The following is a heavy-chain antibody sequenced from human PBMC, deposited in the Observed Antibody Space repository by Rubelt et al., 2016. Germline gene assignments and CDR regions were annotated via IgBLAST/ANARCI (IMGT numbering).Heavy chain of an antibody. CDR2: INHSGST. Sequence: QVQLQQWGAGLLKPSETLSLTCAVYGGSFSGYYWSWIRQPPGKGLEWIGEINHSGSTNYNPSLKSRVTISVDTSKNQFSLQRSVVTAADTAVYYCARVSGWYRAPGQDFDYWGQGTLVTVSS. J-gene: IGHJ4*02. CDR3: ARVSGWYRAPGQDFDY. V-gene: IGHV4-34*01. CDR1: GGSFSGYY. D-gene: IGHD6-19*01.